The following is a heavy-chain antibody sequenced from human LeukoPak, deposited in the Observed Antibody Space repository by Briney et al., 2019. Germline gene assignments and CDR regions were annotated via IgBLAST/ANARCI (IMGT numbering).Heavy chain of an antibody. Sequence: GESLKISCKGSGYSSTSYWIGWVRQMPGKGLEWMGIIYPGDSDTRYSPSFQGQVTISADKSISTAYLRWSSLKASDTAMYYCARLGGELLRYFDYWGQGTLVTVSS. V-gene: IGHV5-51*01. D-gene: IGHD1-26*01. J-gene: IGHJ4*02. CDR3: ARLGGELLRYFDY. CDR2: IYPGDSDT. CDR1: GYSSTSYW.